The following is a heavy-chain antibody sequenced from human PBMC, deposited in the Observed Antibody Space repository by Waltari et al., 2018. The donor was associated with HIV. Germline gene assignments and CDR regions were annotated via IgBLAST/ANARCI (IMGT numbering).Heavy chain of an antibody. D-gene: IGHD3-10*01. J-gene: IGHJ4*02. CDR2: IDVGGSDT. V-gene: IGHV3-74*01. Sequence: EVQLVESGGNFVQPGGSLRLSCAASGFTLNNYWMPWVRQVPGKGLVWVSRIDVGGSDTIYADSVKGRFTISRDNAENMVYLQMNSLRAEDTAVYYCARGSIGESNLDCWGQGTLVTVSS. CDR1: GFTLNNYW. CDR3: ARGSIGESNLDC.